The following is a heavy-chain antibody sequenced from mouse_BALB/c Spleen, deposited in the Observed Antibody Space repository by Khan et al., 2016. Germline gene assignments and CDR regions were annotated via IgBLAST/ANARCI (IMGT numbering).Heavy chain of an antibody. CDR2: INPNTDNT. Sequence: EVELVESGPDLVKTGASVKISCKASGYSFTAYYLNWVKLSHGKSLECIGRINPNTDNTIYNQKFKGKAILTVDTSSSTAYMELRSLTSEDYAVLFCARVCDFFACWGQGTLVTVSA. V-gene: IGHV1-26*01. CDR1: GYSFTAYY. CDR3: ARVCDFFAC. J-gene: IGHJ3*01.